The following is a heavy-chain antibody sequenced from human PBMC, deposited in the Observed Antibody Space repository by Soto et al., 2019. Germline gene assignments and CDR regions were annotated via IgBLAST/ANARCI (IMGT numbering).Heavy chain of an antibody. CDR2: IYYSGST. CDR3: ARGFDFWSGYWGFDP. V-gene: IGHV4-30-4*01. Sequence: LSLTCTVSGGSISSGDYYWSWIRQPPGKGLEWIGYIYYSGSTYYNPSLKSRVTISVDTSKNQFSLKLSSVTAADTAVYYCARGFDFWSGYWGFDPWGQGTLVTVSS. CDR1: GGSISSGDYY. J-gene: IGHJ5*02. D-gene: IGHD3-3*01.